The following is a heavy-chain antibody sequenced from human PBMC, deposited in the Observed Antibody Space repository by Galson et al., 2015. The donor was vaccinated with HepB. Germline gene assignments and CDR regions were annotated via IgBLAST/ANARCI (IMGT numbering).Heavy chain of an antibody. CDR3: ARASYGDWGSDAFDI. V-gene: IGHV3-7*01. Sequence: SLRLSCAASGFTFSNYWMNWVRQAPGKGLEWVANIKQDGSEKHYVESVEGRFTISRDNDKNSVDLQMSSLRAEDTAVYYCARASYGDWGSDAFDIWGQGTMVTVSS. CDR1: GFTFSNYW. D-gene: IGHD4-17*01. J-gene: IGHJ3*02. CDR2: IKQDGSEK.